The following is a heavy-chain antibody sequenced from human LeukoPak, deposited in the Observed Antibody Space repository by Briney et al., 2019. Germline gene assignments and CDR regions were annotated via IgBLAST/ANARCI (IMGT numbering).Heavy chain of an antibody. CDR1: GGSISSSSYY. J-gene: IGHJ4*02. CDR2: IYYSGSP. D-gene: IGHD2-15*01. Sequence: SETLSLTCTVSGGSISSSSYYWGWIRQPPGKGLEWIGSIYYSGSPYSNPSLKSRLTISVDTSKNQFSLKLSSVTAADTAVYYCARVVDCSGGSCYYFDYWGQGTLVTVSS. CDR3: ARVVDCSGGSCYYFDY. V-gene: IGHV4-39*07.